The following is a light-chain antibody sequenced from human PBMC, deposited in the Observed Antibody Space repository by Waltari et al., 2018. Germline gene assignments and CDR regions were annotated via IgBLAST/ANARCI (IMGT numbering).Light chain of an antibody. V-gene: IGKV3-20*01. CDR3: QQYGSSPWT. CDR1: QRVSSSY. Sequence: EIVLTQSPGTLSLSPGERAALSCRASQRVSSSYLAWYQQKAGQAPRLLIYGASSRATGIPDRFSGSGSGTDFTLTISRLESEDFAVYYCQQYGSSPWTFGQGTKVEIK. CDR2: GAS. J-gene: IGKJ1*01.